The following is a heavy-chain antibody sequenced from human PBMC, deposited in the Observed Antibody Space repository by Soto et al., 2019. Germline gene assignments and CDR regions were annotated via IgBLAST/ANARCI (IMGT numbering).Heavy chain of an antibody. V-gene: IGHV1-69*05. D-gene: IGHD3-22*01. Sequence: SVKVSCKASGGTFSSYPITWVRQAPGQGLEWMGGTFPIFDRGNYAQKFQGRLTITTDKSTNTAYMELSSLRSEDTAVYYCARRNTSGYLRYFDSWGQGALVTVSS. J-gene: IGHJ4*02. CDR2: TFPIFDRG. CDR3: ARRNTSGYLRYFDS. CDR1: GGTFSSYP.